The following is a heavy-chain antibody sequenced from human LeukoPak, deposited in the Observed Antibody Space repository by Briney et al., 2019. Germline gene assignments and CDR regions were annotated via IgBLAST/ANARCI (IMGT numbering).Heavy chain of an antibody. V-gene: IGHV1-2*02. CDR1: GYTFTGYY. CDR3: ARDLAYGDYIFDY. Sequence: ASVTVSCTASGYTFTGYYMHWVRQAPGQGLEWMGWINPNSGGTNYAQKFQGRVTVTRDTSISTAYMELSRLRSDDTAVYYCARDLAYGDYIFDYWGQGTLVTVSS. D-gene: IGHD4-17*01. CDR2: INPNSGGT. J-gene: IGHJ4*02.